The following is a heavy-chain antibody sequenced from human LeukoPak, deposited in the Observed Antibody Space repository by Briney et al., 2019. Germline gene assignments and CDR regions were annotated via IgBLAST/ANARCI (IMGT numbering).Heavy chain of an antibody. Sequence: GASVKVSCKASGYTFTSYDINWVRQATGQGLEWTGWMNPNSGNTGYAQKFQGRVTITRNTSISTAYMELSSLRSEDTAVYYCARASTTDYGFDYWGQGTLVTVSS. CDR3: ARASTTDYGFDY. D-gene: IGHD1-1*01. V-gene: IGHV1-8*03. CDR2: MNPNSGNT. J-gene: IGHJ4*02. CDR1: GYTFTSYD.